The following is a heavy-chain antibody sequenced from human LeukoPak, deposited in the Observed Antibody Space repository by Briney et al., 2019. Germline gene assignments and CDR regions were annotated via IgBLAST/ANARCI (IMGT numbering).Heavy chain of an antibody. CDR3: ARDQYCSSTSCYLEFWFDP. CDR2: IIPIFGTA. Sequence: SVKVSCKASGGTFSSYAISWLRQAPGQGLEWMGRIIPIFGTANYAQKFQGRVTITTDESTSTAYMELSSLRSEDTAVYYCARDQYCSSTSCYLEFWFDPWGQGTLVTVSS. J-gene: IGHJ5*02. D-gene: IGHD2-2*01. CDR1: GGTFSSYA. V-gene: IGHV1-69*05.